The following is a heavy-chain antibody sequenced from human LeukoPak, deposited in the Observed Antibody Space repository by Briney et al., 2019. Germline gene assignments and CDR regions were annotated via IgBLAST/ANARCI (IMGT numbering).Heavy chain of an antibody. J-gene: IGHJ4*02. CDR3: ARDSCSGGSCYASFDY. D-gene: IGHD2-15*01. CDR1: GFTLSSYA. V-gene: IGHV3-30-3*01. Sequence: GGSLRLSCAASGFTLSSYAMHWVRQAPGKGLEWVASISYDENNKYYAVSVKGRFTLSRDNPKNTLYLQMNSLRAEDTAVYYCARDSCSGGSCYASFDYWGQGTLVTVSS. CDR2: ISYDENNK.